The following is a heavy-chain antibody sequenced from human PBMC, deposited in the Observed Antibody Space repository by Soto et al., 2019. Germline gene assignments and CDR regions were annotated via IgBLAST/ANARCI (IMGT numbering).Heavy chain of an antibody. CDR3: ARDSPYNWNGHDY. CDR1: GFTFSSYW. V-gene: IGHV3-7*04. CDR2: IKQDGSEK. J-gene: IGHJ4*02. D-gene: IGHD1-1*01. Sequence: EVQLVESGGGLVQPGGSLRLSCAASGFTFSSYWMSWVRQAPGKGLEWVANIKQDGSEKYYVDSVKGRFTISRDNAKNSLYLQMTSLRAEDTAVYYCARDSPYNWNGHDYWGQGTLVTVSS.